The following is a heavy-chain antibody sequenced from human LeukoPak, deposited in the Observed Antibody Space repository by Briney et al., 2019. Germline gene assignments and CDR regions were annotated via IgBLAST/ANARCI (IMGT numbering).Heavy chain of an antibody. J-gene: IGHJ4*02. CDR3: ARDKSGSGWSGDY. Sequence: ASVKVSCKASGGTFSSYAISWVRQAPGQGLEWMGGIILIFGTANYAQKFQGRVTITADESTSTAYVELSSLRSEDTAVYYCARDKSGSGWSGDYWGQGTLVTVSS. V-gene: IGHV1-69*01. CDR2: IILIFGTA. D-gene: IGHD6-19*01. CDR1: GGTFSSYA.